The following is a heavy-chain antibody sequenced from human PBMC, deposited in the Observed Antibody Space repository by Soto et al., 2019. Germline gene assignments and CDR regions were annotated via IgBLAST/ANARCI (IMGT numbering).Heavy chain of an antibody. Sequence: PSETLSLTCTVSGGSISSGDYYWSWIRQPPGKGLEWIGYIYYSGSTYYNPSLKSRVTISVDTSKNQFSLKLSSVTAADTAVYYCARDPANIPGNYYYGMDVWGQGTTVTVSS. D-gene: IGHD2-2*01. CDR3: ARDPANIPGNYYYGMDV. V-gene: IGHV4-30-4*01. J-gene: IGHJ6*02. CDR2: IYYSGST. CDR1: GGSISSGDYY.